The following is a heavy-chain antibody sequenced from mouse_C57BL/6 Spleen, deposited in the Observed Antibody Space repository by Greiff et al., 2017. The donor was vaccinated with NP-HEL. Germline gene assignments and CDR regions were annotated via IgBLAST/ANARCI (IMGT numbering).Heavy chain of an antibody. V-gene: IGHV10-1*01. D-gene: IGHD1-1*01. J-gene: IGHJ2*01. CDR1: GFSFNTYA. CDR2: VRSKSNNYAT. CDR3: VRQGTTVGYYFDY. Sequence: EVKLVESGGGLVQPKGSLKLSCAASGFSFNTYAMNWVRLAPGTGLEWVARVRSKSNNYATYYAASVKDSFTISRDDSESMLYLQMNNLKTEDTAMYYCVRQGTTVGYYFDYWGQGTTLTVSS.